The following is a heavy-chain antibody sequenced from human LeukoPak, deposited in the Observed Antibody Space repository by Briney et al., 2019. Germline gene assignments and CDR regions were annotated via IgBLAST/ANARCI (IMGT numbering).Heavy chain of an antibody. Sequence: SETLSLTCTVSGGSISSSIYYWGWIRQPPGKGLEWIGTTYYSGSTYYNPSLKSRVTISVDTSKNQFSLKLSSVTAADTAVYYCARHSPYYGSEYWGQGTLVTVSS. J-gene: IGHJ4*02. V-gene: IGHV4-39*01. CDR3: ARHSPYYGSEY. CDR1: GGSISSSIYY. D-gene: IGHD3-10*01. CDR2: TYYSGST.